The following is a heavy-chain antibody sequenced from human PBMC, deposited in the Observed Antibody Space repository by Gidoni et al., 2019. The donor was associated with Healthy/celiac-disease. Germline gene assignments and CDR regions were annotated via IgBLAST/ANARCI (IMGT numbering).Heavy chain of an antibody. Sequence: SDGSSTSYADSVKGRFTISRDNAKNTLYLQMNSLRAEDTAVYYCARDGGQGEDLDYWGQGTLVTVSS. D-gene: IGHD3-10*01. CDR3: ARDGGQGEDLDY. J-gene: IGHJ4*02. V-gene: IGHV3-74*01. CDR2: SDGSST.